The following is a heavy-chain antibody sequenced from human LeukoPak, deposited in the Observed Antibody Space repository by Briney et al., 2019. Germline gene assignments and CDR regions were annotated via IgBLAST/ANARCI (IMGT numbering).Heavy chain of an antibody. CDR3: ARDHVVPGLVFDH. Sequence: GGSLRLSCASSGFTFSDHHMSWIHQAPGKGLEWVSNIGIGGSTIDYADSVKGRFTISRDDAKNSLYLQMNSLRVEDTAVYYCARDHVVPGLVFDHWGQGTLVSVSS. V-gene: IGHV3-11*04. CDR2: IGIGGSTI. D-gene: IGHD2-15*01. CDR1: GFTFSDHH. J-gene: IGHJ4*02.